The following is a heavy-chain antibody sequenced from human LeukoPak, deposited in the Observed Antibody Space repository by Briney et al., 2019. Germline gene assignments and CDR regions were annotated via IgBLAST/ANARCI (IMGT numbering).Heavy chain of an antibody. Sequence: ASVKVSCKASGYTFTSYGIHWVRQAPGQRLEWMGWINVGNGNTKYSEKFQVRVTITRDTSASTAYMELSSLRSEDTAVYYCARDFAWLLNWGQGTLVTVSS. CDR3: ARDFAWLLN. V-gene: IGHV1-3*01. CDR1: GYTFTSYG. D-gene: IGHD6-19*01. CDR2: INVGNGNT. J-gene: IGHJ4*02.